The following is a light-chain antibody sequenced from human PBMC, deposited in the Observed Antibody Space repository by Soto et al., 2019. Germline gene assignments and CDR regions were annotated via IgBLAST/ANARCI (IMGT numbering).Light chain of an antibody. Sequence: EIVLTQSPATLSLSPGERATLSCRASQSVSSYLAWYQQKPGQAPRLLIYDASNRATGIPARFSGSGSGTDFTLTISSLEPEDFAVYYCQQFDGSPWTFGQGTTVEI. CDR2: DAS. J-gene: IGKJ1*01. CDR1: QSVSSY. V-gene: IGKV3-11*01. CDR3: QQFDGSPWT.